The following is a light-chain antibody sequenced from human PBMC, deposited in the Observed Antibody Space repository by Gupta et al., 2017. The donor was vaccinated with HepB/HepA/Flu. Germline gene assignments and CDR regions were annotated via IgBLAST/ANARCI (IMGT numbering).Light chain of an antibody. CDR3: TSFRSGSTLVI. Sequence: QSGLPAPASVSGSPGQSITISCTGTSSDVGGYNSVSWYQQSPGRAPQLLIYDVSNRPSGVSNRFSGSKTGNSASLTISGLQAEDEAVYYCTSFRSGSTLVIFGGGTELTVL. V-gene: IGLV2-14*03. J-gene: IGLJ2*01. CDR2: DVS. CDR1: SSDVGGYNS.